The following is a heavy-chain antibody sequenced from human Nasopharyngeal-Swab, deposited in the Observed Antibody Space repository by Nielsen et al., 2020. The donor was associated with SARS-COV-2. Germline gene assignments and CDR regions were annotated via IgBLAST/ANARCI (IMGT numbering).Heavy chain of an antibody. D-gene: IGHD2-2*01. Sequence: GESLKISCKGSGYSFTSYWISWVRQMPGKGLEWMGRIDPSDSYTNYSPSFQGHVTISADKSINTAYLQWSSLKASDTTMYYCARWVVDCSSTSCHYYFDYWGQGTLVTVSS. CDR1: GYSFTSYW. V-gene: IGHV5-10-1*01. CDR2: IDPSDSYT. CDR3: ARWVVDCSSTSCHYYFDY. J-gene: IGHJ4*02.